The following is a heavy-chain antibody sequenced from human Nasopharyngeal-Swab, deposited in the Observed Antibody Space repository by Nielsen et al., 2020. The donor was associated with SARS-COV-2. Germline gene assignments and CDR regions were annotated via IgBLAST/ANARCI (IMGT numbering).Heavy chain of an antibody. CDR1: GFTFSSYS. V-gene: IGHV3-21*01. CDR3: ARDGYSSGWYDY. J-gene: IGHJ4*02. CDR2: ISSSSSYI. D-gene: IGHD6-13*01. Sequence: GESLKISCAASGFTFSSYSMNWVRQAPGKGLEWVSSISSSSSYIYYADSVKGRFTISRDNAKNSLYLQMNSLRAEDTAVYYCARDGYSSGWYDYWGQGTLVTVSS.